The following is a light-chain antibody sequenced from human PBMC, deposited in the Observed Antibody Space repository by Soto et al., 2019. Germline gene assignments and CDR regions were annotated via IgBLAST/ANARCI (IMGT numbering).Light chain of an antibody. CDR3: ASWDDSMKGVV. CDR2: GNN. J-gene: IGLJ2*01. Sequence: QSALTQPPSASGTPGQRVIISCSGSNSNIGINTVNWYQQLPGTAPKLLNYGNNQRPSGVPDRFCGSKSGTSASLAISGLQSEDEADYYCASWDDSMKGVVFGGWTQLNFL. CDR1: NSNIGINT. V-gene: IGLV1-44*01.